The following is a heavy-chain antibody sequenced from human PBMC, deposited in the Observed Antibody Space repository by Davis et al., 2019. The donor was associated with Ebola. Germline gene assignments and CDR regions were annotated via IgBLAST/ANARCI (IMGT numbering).Heavy chain of an antibody. V-gene: IGHV3-30*03. CDR3: AVSASYYRTGYFDY. CDR1: GFTFSSYG. CDR2: ISYDGSNK. Sequence: GGSLRLSCAASGFTFSSYGMHWVRQAPGKGLEWVAVISYDGSNKYYADSVKGRFTISRANSKNTLYLQMNSLRAEDTAVYYCAVSASYYRTGYFDYWGQGTLVTVSS. D-gene: IGHD3-10*01. J-gene: IGHJ4*02.